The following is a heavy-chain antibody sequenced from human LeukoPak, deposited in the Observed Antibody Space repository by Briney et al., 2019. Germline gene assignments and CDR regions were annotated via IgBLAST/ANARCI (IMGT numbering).Heavy chain of an antibody. J-gene: IGHJ4*02. CDR3: ARQTFGVLYFDS. CDR2: IYNSGST. CDR1: GGSISRGSYY. D-gene: IGHD3-10*01. V-gene: IGHV4-61*02. Sequence: SQTLSLTCSVSGGSISRGSYYWNWIRQPAGKGLEWMGRIYNSGSTNYNPSLKSRVTISTNMSKNQFSLKLTSVTAADTAVYYCARQTFGVLYFDSWGQGTLAIVSS.